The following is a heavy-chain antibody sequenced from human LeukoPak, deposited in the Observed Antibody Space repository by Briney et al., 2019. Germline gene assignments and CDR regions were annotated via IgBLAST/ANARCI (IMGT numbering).Heavy chain of an antibody. CDR3: ARRTEAAHDY. J-gene: IGHJ4*02. CDR2: MNPNSGDI. CDR1: GYTITSYD. V-gene: IGHV1-8*01. Sequence: ASVMVSCKASGYTITSYDINWVRQATGQGPEWMGWMNPNSGDIGYAQKFQGRVTMTRDTSIRTAYMQLSSLTSEDTAVYFCARRTEAAHDYWGQGTLVTVSS.